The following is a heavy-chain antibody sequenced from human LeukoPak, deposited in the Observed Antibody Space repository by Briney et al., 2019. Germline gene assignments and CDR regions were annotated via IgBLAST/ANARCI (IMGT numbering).Heavy chain of an antibody. V-gene: IGHV1-46*01. CDR1: GYTFTSYY. J-gene: IGHJ4*02. CDR3: ARDWGGYSSSWNPPDY. Sequence: TSVKVSCKASGYTFTSYYMHWVRQAPGQGLEWMGIINPSGGSTSYAQKFQGRVTMTRDTSTSTVYMELSSLRPEDTAVYYCARDWGGYSSSWNPPDYWGQGTLVTVSS. CDR2: INPSGGST. D-gene: IGHD6-13*01.